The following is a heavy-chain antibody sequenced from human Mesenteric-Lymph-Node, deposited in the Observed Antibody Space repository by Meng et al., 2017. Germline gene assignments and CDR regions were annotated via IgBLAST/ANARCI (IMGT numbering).Heavy chain of an antibody. CDR3: ASCYFNY. CDR1: GDSVSSNSAA. J-gene: IGHJ4*02. CDR2: TCYRSKWYY. V-gene: IGHV6-1*01. Sequence: QVQLQQSGPGLVEPSQTLSLTCAISGDSVSSNSAAWHWIRQSPSRGLEWLGMTCYRSKWYYDYAVSVKSRITINPDTSRNQFSLQLNSVTPEDTAVYYCASCYFNYWGQGTLVTVSS.